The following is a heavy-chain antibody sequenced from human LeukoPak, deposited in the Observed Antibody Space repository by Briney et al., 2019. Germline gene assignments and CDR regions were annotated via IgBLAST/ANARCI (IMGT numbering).Heavy chain of an antibody. D-gene: IGHD3-22*01. CDR1: GYTFTGYY. CDR3: VTYCYDSSGYPSDAFDI. J-gene: IGHJ3*02. V-gene: IGHV1-2*06. Sequence: ASVKVSCKASGYTFTGYYMHWVRQAPGQGLEWMGRINPNSGGTNYAQKFQGRVTMTRDTSISTAYMELSRLRSDDTAVHYCVTYCYDSSGYPSDAFDIWGQGTMVTVSS. CDR2: INPNSGGT.